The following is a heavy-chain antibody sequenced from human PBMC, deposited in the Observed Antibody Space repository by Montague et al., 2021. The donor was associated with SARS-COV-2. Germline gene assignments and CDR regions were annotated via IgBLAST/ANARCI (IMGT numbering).Heavy chain of an antibody. CDR1: GGSVSSGSYY. CDR2: IYYSGST. V-gene: IGHV4-61*01. Sequence: SETLSLTCTVSGGSVSSGSYYWSWIRQPPGKGLEWIGYIYYSGSTNYNPSLKSRVTISVDTSKNQFSLKLSSVTAADTAVYYCARGRQLVGRGFGYYYYGMDVWGQGTTVTVSS. CDR3: ARGRQLVGRGFGYYYYGMDV. D-gene: IGHD6-13*01. J-gene: IGHJ6*02.